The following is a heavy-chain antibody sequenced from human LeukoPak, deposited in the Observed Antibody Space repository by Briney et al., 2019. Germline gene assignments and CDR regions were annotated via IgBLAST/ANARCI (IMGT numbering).Heavy chain of an antibody. Sequence: ASVKVSCKASGYTFTGYYMHWVRQAPGQGLEWMGWINPNSGGTNYAQKFQGRVTMTRDTSISTAYMELSRLRSDDTAVYYCARDLGITMVRGSRYYFDYWGQGTLVTVSP. CDR2: INPNSGGT. CDR3: ARDLGITMVRGSRYYFDY. D-gene: IGHD3-10*01. V-gene: IGHV1-2*02. CDR1: GYTFTGYY. J-gene: IGHJ4*02.